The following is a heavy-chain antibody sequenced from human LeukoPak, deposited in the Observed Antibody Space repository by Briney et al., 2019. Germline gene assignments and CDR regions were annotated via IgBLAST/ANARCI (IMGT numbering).Heavy chain of an antibody. CDR3: TRHGNYYDSSGYYINDY. CDR1: GFTFSGSA. J-gene: IGHJ4*02. D-gene: IGHD3-22*01. Sequence: GGSLRLSCAASGFTFSGSAMHWVRQASGKGLEWVGRIRSKANSYATANAASVKGRFTISRDDSKNTAYLQMNSLKTEDTAVYYCTRHGNYYDSSGYYINDYWGQGTLVTVSS. CDR2: IRSKANSYAT. V-gene: IGHV3-73*01.